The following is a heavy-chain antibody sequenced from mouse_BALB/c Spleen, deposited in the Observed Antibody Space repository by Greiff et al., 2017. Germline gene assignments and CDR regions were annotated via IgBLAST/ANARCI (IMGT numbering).Heavy chain of an antibody. CDR3: AREGDLLWFDD. D-gene: IGHD2-1*01. CDR1: GYSITSDYA. J-gene: IGHJ2*01. V-gene: IGHV3-2*02. Sequence: EVQLQESGPGLVKPSQSLSLTCTVTGYSITSDYAWNWIRQFPGNKLEWMGYISYSGSTSYNPSLKSRISITRDTSKNQFFLQLNSVTTEDTATYYCAREGDLLWFDDWGQGTTLTVSA. CDR2: ISYSGST.